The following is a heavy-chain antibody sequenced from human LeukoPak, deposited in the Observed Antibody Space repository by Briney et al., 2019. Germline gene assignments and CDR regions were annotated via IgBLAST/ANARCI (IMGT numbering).Heavy chain of an antibody. D-gene: IGHD3-22*01. V-gene: IGHV4-4*07. CDR1: GGSISSYY. CDR2: IYTSGST. CDR3: ARYYYDSSGYYAHFDY. Sequence: SETLSLTCTVSGGSISSYYWSWIRQPAGKGLEWIGRIYTSGSTNYNPSLKSRVTMSVDTSKNQFSLKLSSVTAADTAVYYCARYYYDSSGYYAHFDYWGQGTLVTVSS. J-gene: IGHJ4*02.